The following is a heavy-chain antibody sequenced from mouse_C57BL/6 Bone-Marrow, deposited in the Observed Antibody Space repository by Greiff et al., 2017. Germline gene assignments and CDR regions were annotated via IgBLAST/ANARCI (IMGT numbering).Heavy chain of an antibody. V-gene: IGHV5-17*01. CDR1: GFTFSDYE. CDR3: TRPDCYCQDWFAY. D-gene: IGHD3-2*02. Sequence: EVQVLESGGGLVRPGGSLKLSCAASGFTFSDYEMHWVRQAPVNGLEWVAYISSDTGTIDYAHKVKGRFILSRDNASSTRYLQLRSLRSEDSAMYYCTRPDCYCQDWFAYWGQGTLVTVSA. CDR2: ISSDTGTI. J-gene: IGHJ3*01.